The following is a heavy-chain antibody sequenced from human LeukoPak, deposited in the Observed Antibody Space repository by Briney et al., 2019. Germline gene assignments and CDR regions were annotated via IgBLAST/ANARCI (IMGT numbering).Heavy chain of an antibody. CDR3: ARELLAYGDYTFDY. CDR1: GFTFGSFV. Sequence: GGSLRLSCAASGFTFGSFVMSWVRQAPGKGLEWVSDISGSGGGTYYADSVKGRFTISRGNSKNTLYLQMNSLRAEDAAVYYCARELLAYGDYTFDYWGQGTLVTVSS. J-gene: IGHJ4*02. V-gene: IGHV3-23*01. D-gene: IGHD4-17*01. CDR2: ISGSGGGT.